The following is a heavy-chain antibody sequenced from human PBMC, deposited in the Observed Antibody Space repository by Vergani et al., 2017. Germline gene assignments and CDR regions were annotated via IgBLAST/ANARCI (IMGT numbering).Heavy chain of an antibody. Sequence: QVQLQQWGGGLLKPSETLSLTCVVNGGSFTSYHWTWIRQSPGEGLEWVGDIDHTGRPDYNPSLKSRLTMSVDKSRNQFSLTLNSVTATDTAIYFCGRVNTEXNGHLYYYYYMDVWGQGTAVTVS. CDR2: IDHTGRP. CDR1: GGSFTSYH. D-gene: IGHD4-11*01. V-gene: IGHV4-34*01. J-gene: IGHJ6*03. CDR3: GRVNTEXNGHLYYYYYMDV.